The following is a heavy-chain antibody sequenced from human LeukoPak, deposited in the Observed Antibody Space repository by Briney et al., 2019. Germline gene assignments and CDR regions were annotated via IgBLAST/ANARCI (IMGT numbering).Heavy chain of an antibody. J-gene: IGHJ4*02. CDR2: INHSGST. CDR1: GGSFSGYY. CDR3: ARGRGGYVIDY. Sequence: SETLSLTCAVYGGSFSGYYWSWIRQPPGKGLEWIGEINHSGSTNYNPSLKSRVTISVDTSKNQFSLKLRSLTAPDTSVYYCARGRGGYVIDYWGQGTLVTVSS. D-gene: IGHD5-12*01. V-gene: IGHV4-34*01.